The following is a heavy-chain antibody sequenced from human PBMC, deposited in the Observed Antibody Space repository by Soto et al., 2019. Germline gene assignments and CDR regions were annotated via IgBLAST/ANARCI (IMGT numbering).Heavy chain of an antibody. J-gene: IGHJ4*02. CDR3: ARGSLHYDYVWGSSGPFDY. D-gene: IGHD3-16*01. Sequence: SETLSLTCTVSGGSISSGGYYWSWIRQHPGKGLEWIGYIYYSGSTYYNPSLKSRVTISVDTSKNQFSLKLSSVTAADTAVYYCARGSLHYDYVWGSSGPFDYWGQGTLVTVS. CDR1: GGSISSGGYY. CDR2: IYYSGST. V-gene: IGHV4-31*03.